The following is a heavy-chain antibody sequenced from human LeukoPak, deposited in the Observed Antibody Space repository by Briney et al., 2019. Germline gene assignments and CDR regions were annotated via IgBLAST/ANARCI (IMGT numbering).Heavy chain of an antibody. J-gene: IGHJ4*02. Sequence: PGGSLRLSCAASGFSFSDYYMSWIRQAPGKGLEWVSYIRSSGDTMSYADSVKGRFTIPRDNAKNSLYLQMSSLRAEDAAIYYCARVMGNYASDYWGQGALVTVSS. CDR1: GFSFSDYY. CDR2: IRSSGDTM. V-gene: IGHV3-11*04. CDR3: ARVMGNYASDY. D-gene: IGHD1-7*01.